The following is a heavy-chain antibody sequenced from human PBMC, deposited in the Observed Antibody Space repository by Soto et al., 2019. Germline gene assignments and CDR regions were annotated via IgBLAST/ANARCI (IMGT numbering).Heavy chain of an antibody. CDR2: ISGSGGST. D-gene: IGHD3-22*01. Sequence: GLSCAASGFRLNSYAMSWVRKATGKGLEWVSAISGSGGSTYYADSVKGRFTISRDNSKNTLYLQMNSLRAEDTAVYYCAKDGGYAYYDSSGYYFGYWGQGTLVTVSS. V-gene: IGHV3-23*01. CDR3: AKDGGYAYYDSSGYYFGY. J-gene: IGHJ4*02. CDR1: GFRLNSYA.